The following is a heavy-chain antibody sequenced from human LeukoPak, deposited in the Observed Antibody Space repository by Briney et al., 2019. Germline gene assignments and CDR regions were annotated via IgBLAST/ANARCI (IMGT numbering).Heavy chain of an antibody. D-gene: IGHD3-10*01. J-gene: IGHJ4*02. V-gene: IGHV4-59*01. CDR2: IYYSGST. CDR3: ARAPAMVRGVIRDY. Sequence: SETLSLTCTVSGGSISSYYWSWIRQPPGKGLEWIGYIYYSGSTNYNPSLKSRVTISVDTSKNQFSLKLSSVTAADTAVYYCARAPAMVRGVIRDYWGQGTLVTLSS. CDR1: GGSISSYY.